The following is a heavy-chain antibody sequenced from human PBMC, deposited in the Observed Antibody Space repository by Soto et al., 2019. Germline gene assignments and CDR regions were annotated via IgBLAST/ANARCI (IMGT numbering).Heavy chain of an antibody. J-gene: IGHJ4*02. V-gene: IGHV3-74*01. Sequence: EVQLVESGGGLVQPGGSLRLSCEASGFTFSTFWMHWVRQAPGKGLVWVSRINSDGSSTNYADSVKGRVTISRDNAKNSLYLQLNSLRAEYTAVYYCARDFEYWGQGTLVTVYS. CDR1: GFTFSTFW. CDR2: INSDGSST. CDR3: ARDFEY.